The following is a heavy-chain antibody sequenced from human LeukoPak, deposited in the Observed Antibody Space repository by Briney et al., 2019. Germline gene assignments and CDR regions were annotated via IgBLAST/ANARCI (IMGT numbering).Heavy chain of an antibody. Sequence: GGSLRLSCAASGFTFNNYAMSWVRQAPGKGLEWVSGISASGGSTYYADSVKGRFYISRDNSRNTLSLQMNSLRAGDTAVYYCAKGATYSSTFAFDYWGQGTLVILSS. V-gene: IGHV3-23*01. D-gene: IGHD6-13*01. CDR3: AKGATYSSTFAFDY. CDR2: ISASGGST. CDR1: GFTFNNYA. J-gene: IGHJ4*02.